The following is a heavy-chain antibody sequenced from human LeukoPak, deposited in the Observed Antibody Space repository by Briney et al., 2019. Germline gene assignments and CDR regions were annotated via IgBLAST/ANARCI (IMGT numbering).Heavy chain of an antibody. CDR3: ARDLDYAYDYVWGSYRGNLPAFDY. CDR2: ISSSGSTI. CDR1: GFTFSDYY. J-gene: IGHJ4*02. Sequence: GGSLRLSCAASGFTFSDYYMSWIRQAPGKGLEWVSYISSSGSTIYYADSVKGRFTISRDNAKNSLYLQMNSLRAEDTAVYYCARDLDYAYDYVWGSYRGNLPAFDYWGQGTLVTVSS. V-gene: IGHV3-11*01. D-gene: IGHD3-16*02.